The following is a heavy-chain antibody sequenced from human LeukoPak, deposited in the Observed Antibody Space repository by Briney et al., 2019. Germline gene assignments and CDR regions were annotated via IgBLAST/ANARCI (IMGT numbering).Heavy chain of an antibody. CDR1: GGSISSDY. Sequence: PSETLSLTCTVSGGSISSDYWSWIRQTPGKRLEWIGYIYDSGSTNYNPSLKSRVTISVNKSKNQFPLKLSSVTAADTAVYFCARRISMVRGIYYSGMDVWGQGTTVIVSS. J-gene: IGHJ6*02. V-gene: IGHV4-59*01. CDR2: IYDSGST. D-gene: IGHD3-10*01. CDR3: ARRISMVRGIYYSGMDV.